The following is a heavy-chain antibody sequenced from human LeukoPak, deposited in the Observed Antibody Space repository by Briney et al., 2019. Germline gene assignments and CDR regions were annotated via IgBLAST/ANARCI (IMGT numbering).Heavy chain of an antibody. CDR2: ISYGGSNK. J-gene: IGHJ6*02. D-gene: IGHD4-23*01. V-gene: IGHV3-30*18. CDR1: AFTFNTYW. CDR3: AKDQEGGNPFYYYYGMDV. Sequence: GGSLRLSCAASAFTFNTYWMHWVRQAPGKGLEWVAVISYGGSNKYYADSVKGRFTISRDNSKNTLYLQMNSLRAEDTAVYYCAKDQEGGNPFYYYYGMDVWGQGTTVTVSS.